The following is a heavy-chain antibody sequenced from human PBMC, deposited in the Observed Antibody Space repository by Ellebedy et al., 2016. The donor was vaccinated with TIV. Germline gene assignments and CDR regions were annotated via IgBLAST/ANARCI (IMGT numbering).Heavy chain of an antibody. D-gene: IGHD5-18*01. V-gene: IGHV3-48*04. CDR1: GFTFGSYS. J-gene: IGHJ4*02. Sequence: PGGSLRLSCAASGFTFGSYSMNWVRQAPGKGLEWVSYIGGSGTTIHYADSVKGRFTISRDNAKNSLYLQMNSVRAEDTAVYYCARDFMGGYSYGSASDYWGQGTLVTVSS. CDR3: ARDFMGGYSYGSASDY. CDR2: IGGSGTTI.